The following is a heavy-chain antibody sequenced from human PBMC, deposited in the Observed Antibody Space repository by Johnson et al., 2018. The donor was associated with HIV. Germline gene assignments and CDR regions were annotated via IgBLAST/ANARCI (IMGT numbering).Heavy chain of an antibody. CDR1: GFTFSSYA. D-gene: IGHD3-10*01. J-gene: IGHJ3*02. CDR2: MSYDGSNQ. CDR3: TTDSKWCGELHDALDI. Sequence: QVQLVESGGGLVQPCRSLRLSCAASGFTFSSYAMHWVRQAPGRGLEWVAVMSYDGSNQYYTDSVTARFTISRDNSKNTLYRQVNSVKTEYTAMYYCTTDSKWCGELHDALDICGQGKMVTVSS. V-gene: IGHV3-30*04.